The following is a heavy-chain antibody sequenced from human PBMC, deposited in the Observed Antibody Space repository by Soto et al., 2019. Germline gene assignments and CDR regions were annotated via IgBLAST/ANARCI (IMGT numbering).Heavy chain of an antibody. Sequence: SVKVSCKASGGTFSSNAISWVRQAPGQGLEWMGGIIPIFGTANYAQKFQGRVTITADESTSTAYMELSSLRSEDTAVYYCARGGYSNVGYYYGMDVWGQGTTVTVSS. J-gene: IGHJ6*02. V-gene: IGHV1-69*13. CDR3: ARGGYSNVGYYYGMDV. CDR1: GGTFSSNA. CDR2: IIPIFGTA. D-gene: IGHD4-4*01.